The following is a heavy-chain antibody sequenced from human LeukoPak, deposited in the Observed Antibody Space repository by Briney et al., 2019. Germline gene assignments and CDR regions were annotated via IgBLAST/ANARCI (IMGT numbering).Heavy chain of an antibody. J-gene: IGHJ4*02. CDR3: ARARSTGDY. CDR2: INHSGST. CDR1: GGSFSGYY. V-gene: IGHV4-34*01. D-gene: IGHD1-14*01. Sequence: SETLSPTCAVYGGSFSGYYWSWIRQPPGKGLEWIGEINHSGSTNYNPPLKSRVTISVDTSKNQFSLKLSSVTAADTAVYYCARARSTGDYWGQGTLVTVSS.